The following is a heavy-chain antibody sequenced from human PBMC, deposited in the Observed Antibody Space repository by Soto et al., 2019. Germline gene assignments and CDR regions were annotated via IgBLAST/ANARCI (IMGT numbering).Heavy chain of an antibody. J-gene: IGHJ4*02. CDR3: AKKTTMVPGAT. CDR1: GGSISSGDYY. V-gene: IGHV4-30-4*01. Sequence: SETLSLTCTVSGGSISSGDYYWSWIRQPPGKGLEWIGYIYYTGSTYYNPSLKSRVSVSVDESKNHFSLRLTSVSAADTAVYYCAKKTTMVPGATWGQGTLVTVSS. D-gene: IGHD2-8*01. CDR2: IYYTGST.